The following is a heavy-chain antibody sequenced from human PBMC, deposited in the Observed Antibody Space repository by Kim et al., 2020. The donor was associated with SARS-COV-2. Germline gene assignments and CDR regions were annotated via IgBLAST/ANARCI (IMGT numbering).Heavy chain of an antibody. CDR1: GYTFTSYG. J-gene: IGHJ3*02. D-gene: IGHD6-13*01. CDR2: ISAYNGNT. Sequence: ASVKVSCKASGYTFTSYGISWVRQAPGQGLEWMGWISAYNGNTNYAQKLQGRVTMTTDTSTSTAYMELRSLRSDDTAVYYCASVFIAAAGTTAFDIWGQGTMVTVSS. V-gene: IGHV1-18*01. CDR3: ASVFIAAAGTTAFDI.